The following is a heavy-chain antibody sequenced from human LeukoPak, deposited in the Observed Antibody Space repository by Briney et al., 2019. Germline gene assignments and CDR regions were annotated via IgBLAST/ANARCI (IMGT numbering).Heavy chain of an antibody. V-gene: IGHV1-2*02. Sequence: ASVKVSCKASGYTFTGYYMHWVRQAPGQGLEWMGWINPNSGGTNYAQKFQGRVTMTRDTSISTAYMELSRLRSDDTAVYYCARVFDSGEYGNWFDPGGRGTLVTFP. CDR2: INPNSGGT. CDR3: ARVFDSGEYGNWFDP. J-gene: IGHJ5*02. CDR1: GYTFTGYY. D-gene: IGHD4-17*01.